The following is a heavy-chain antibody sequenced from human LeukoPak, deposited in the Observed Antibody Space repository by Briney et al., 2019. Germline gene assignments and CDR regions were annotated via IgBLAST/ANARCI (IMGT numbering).Heavy chain of an antibody. CDR1: GFTFNTYA. D-gene: IGHD2-15*01. Sequence: GESLRLSCAASGFTFNTYAMSWVRQAPGKGLEWVSAISSSGGSTFHADSVKGRFTISRDNSQNTVYLQMNSLRAEDTAVYYCARVYCSGGSCYGPFDYWGQGTLVTVSS. CDR2: ISSSGGST. V-gene: IGHV3-23*01. CDR3: ARVYCSGGSCYGPFDY. J-gene: IGHJ4*02.